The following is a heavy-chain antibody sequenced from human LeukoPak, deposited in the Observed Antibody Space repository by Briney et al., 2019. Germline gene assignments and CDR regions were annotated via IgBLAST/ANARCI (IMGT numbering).Heavy chain of an antibody. CDR1: GFSFSSYA. J-gene: IGHJ4*02. CDR2: ISYDGSNK. Sequence: GGSLRLSCAASGFSFSSYAMHWVRQAPGKGLEWVAVISYDGSNKYYADSVKGRFTISRANSKNTLYLQMNSLRAEDTAVYYCARDIGYFSSTSCSYYFDYWGQGTLVAVSS. D-gene: IGHD2-2*01. CDR3: ARDIGYFSSTSCSYYFDY. V-gene: IGHV3-30*04.